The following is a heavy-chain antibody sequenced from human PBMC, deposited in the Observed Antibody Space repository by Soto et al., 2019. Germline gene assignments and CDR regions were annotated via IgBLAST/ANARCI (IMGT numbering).Heavy chain of an antibody. J-gene: IGHJ6*02. V-gene: IGHV3-48*01. Sequence: EVQLVESGGGLVQPGGSLRLSCAASGFTFSSYSMNWVRQAPGKGLVWVSYISSSSSTIYYADSVKGRFTISRDNAENSLYLQMNSLRAEDTAVYYCARADSGYAHGYYYYGMDVWGQGTTVNVSS. CDR1: GFTFSSYS. CDR2: ISSSSSTI. D-gene: IGHD5-12*01. CDR3: ARADSGYAHGYYYYGMDV.